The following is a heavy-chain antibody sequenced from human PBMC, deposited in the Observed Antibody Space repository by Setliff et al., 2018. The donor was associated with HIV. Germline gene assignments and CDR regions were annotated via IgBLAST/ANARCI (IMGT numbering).Heavy chain of an antibody. J-gene: IGHJ4*02. CDR3: ARMGESPPHSSSWYY. D-gene: IGHD6-13*01. Sequence: ASVKVSCKASGYSFTGYYMHWVRQAPGQGLEWMGWMNPSTGGTRFAQKFQGRVTMTRDTFITTAYMELSSLRSGDTAVYYCARMGESPPHSSSWYYWGQGTQVTVSS. V-gene: IGHV1-2*02. CDR2: MNPSTGGT. CDR1: GYSFTGYY.